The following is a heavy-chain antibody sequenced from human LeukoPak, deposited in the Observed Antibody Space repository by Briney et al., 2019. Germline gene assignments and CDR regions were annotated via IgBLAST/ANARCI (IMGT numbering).Heavy chain of an antibody. Sequence: GGSLRLSCAASGFTFSNYAMSWVRQAPGKGLEWVSAISGSGGNTYYTDSVKGRFTISRDNSKNTLSLQMNSLRAEDTAVYYCAKGFGTAVALFDYWGQGTLVTVSS. J-gene: IGHJ4*02. V-gene: IGHV3-23*01. CDR3: AKGFGTAVALFDY. CDR1: GFTFSNYA. CDR2: ISGSGGNT. D-gene: IGHD6-19*01.